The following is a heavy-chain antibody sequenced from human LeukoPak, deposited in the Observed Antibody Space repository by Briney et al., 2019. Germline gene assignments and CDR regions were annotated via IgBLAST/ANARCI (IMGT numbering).Heavy chain of an antibody. CDR3: ARPYYYDSSGRTFDY. D-gene: IGHD3-22*01. Sequence: GASVKVSCKASGYTSTGYYMHWVRQAPGQGLEWMGWINPNSGGTNYAQKFQGRVTMTRDTSISTAYMELSRLRSDDTAVYYCARPYYYDSSGRTFDYWGQGTLVTVSS. CDR1: GYTSTGYY. CDR2: INPNSGGT. V-gene: IGHV1-2*02. J-gene: IGHJ4*02.